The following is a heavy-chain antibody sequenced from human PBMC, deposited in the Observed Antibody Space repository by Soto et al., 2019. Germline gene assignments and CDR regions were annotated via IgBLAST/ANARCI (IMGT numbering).Heavy chain of an antibody. D-gene: IGHD6-6*01. CDR2: INHSGST. J-gene: IGHJ5*02. CDR3: ARGLRGVAARPRWFDP. V-gene: IGHV4-34*01. CDR1: GGSFSGYY. Sequence: PSETLSLTCAVYGGSFSGYYWSWIRQPPGKGLEWIGEINHSGSTNYNPSLKSRVTISVDTSKNQFSLKPSSVTAADTAVYYCARGLRGVAARPRWFDPWGQGTLVTVSS.